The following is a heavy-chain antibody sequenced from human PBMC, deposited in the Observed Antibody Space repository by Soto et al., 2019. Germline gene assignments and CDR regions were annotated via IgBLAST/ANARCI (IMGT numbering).Heavy chain of an antibody. CDR3: AREGVIGVEGGYYFDY. Sequence: QVQLVESGGGVVQPGRSLRLSCAASGFTFSSYGMHWVRQAPGKGLEWVAAIWYDGSNKYYADSVQGRFTISRDNSKNALYLQMSSLGAEDTAVYYCAREGVIGVEGGYYFDYWGQGTLVTVSS. V-gene: IGHV3-33*01. CDR2: IWYDGSNK. CDR1: GFTFSSYG. D-gene: IGHD3-22*01. J-gene: IGHJ4*02.